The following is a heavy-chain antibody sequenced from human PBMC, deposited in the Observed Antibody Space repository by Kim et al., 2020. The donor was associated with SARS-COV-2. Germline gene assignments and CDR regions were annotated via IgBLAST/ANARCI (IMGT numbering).Heavy chain of an antibody. CDR1: GGSFSGYY. D-gene: IGHD3-10*01. CDR2: INHSGST. CDR3: ARETFYGSGSTYYYYYMDV. V-gene: IGHV4-34*01. J-gene: IGHJ6*03. Sequence: SETLSLTCAVYGGSFSGYYWSWIRQPPGKGLEWIGEINHSGSTNYNPSLKSRVTISVDTSKNQFSLKLSSVTAADTAVYYCARETFYGSGSTYYYYYMDVWGKGTTVTVSS.